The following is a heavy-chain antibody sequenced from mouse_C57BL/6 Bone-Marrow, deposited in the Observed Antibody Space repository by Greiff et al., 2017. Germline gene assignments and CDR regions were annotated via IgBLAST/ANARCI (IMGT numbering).Heavy chain of an antibody. V-gene: IGHV1-69*01. CDR2: IDPSDSYT. CDR1: GYTFTSYW. CDR3: ARDGYYDWVWFAY. J-gene: IGHJ3*01. Sequence: QVHVKQPGAELVMPGASVKLSCKASGYTFTSYWMHWVKQRPGQGLEWIGEIDPSDSYTNYNQKFKGKSTLTVDKSSSTAYMQLRSLTSEDSAVYYCARDGYYDWVWFAYWGQGTLVTVSA. D-gene: IGHD2-3*01.